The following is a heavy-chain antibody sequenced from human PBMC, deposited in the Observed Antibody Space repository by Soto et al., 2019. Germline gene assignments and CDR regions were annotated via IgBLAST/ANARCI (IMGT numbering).Heavy chain of an antibody. CDR3: ARVYSGSYSDY. D-gene: IGHD1-26*01. V-gene: IGHV4-4*02. CDR2: IFHSGST. Sequence: SETLSLTCAVSGGSIRSNNRWRWVRQPPGKGLEWIGEIFHSGSTNYNPSLKTRVTISVDKSKNQFSLKLSSVTAADTAVYYCARVYSGSYSDYWGQGTLVTVSS. CDR1: GGSIRSNNR. J-gene: IGHJ4*02.